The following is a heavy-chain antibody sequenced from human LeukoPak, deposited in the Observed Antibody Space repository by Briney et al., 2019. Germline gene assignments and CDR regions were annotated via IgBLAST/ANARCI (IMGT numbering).Heavy chain of an antibody. CDR2: INTSGYT. J-gene: IGHJ4*02. CDR3: ARQGGPYGDLDY. V-gene: IGHV4-61*02. Sequence: SETLSLTCTVSGGSITSGSYYWNWIRQPAGKGLEWIGRINTSGYTNYNPSLKSRVTISVDTSKNQFSLKLSSVTAADTAVYYCARQGGPYGDLDYWGQGTLVTVSS. CDR1: GGSITSGSYY. D-gene: IGHD4-17*01.